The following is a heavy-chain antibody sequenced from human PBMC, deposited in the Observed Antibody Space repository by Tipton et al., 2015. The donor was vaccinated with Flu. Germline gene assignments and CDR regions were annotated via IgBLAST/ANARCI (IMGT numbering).Heavy chain of an antibody. CDR2: ISSTGTTI. D-gene: IGHD7-27*01. CDR3: ASLTGDDY. Sequence: SLRLSCAASEFTFSRYEMNWVRQAPVKGLEWVSYISSTGTTISYADSVKGRFTISRDNAKNSLYLQMNSLRAEDTAVYYCASLTGDDYWGQGTLVTVSS. J-gene: IGHJ4*02. V-gene: IGHV3-48*03. CDR1: EFTFSRYE.